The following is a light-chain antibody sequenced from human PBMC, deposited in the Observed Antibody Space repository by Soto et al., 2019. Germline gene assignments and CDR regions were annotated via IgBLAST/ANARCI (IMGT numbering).Light chain of an antibody. CDR2: AVS. Sequence: QSVLTQPASVSGSPGQSITISCSGTGSDIGSYDHVAWYQQFPGKSPKLIIYAVSDRPSGVSDRFSGSKSGISAFLTISGLQAEEEADYYCISYTDRQSYLFGTGTKVTAL. CDR1: GSDIGSYDH. V-gene: IGLV2-14*03. J-gene: IGLJ1*01. CDR3: ISYTDRQSYL.